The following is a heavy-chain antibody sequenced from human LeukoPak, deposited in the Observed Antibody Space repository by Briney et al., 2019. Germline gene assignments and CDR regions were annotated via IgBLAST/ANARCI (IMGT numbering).Heavy chain of an antibody. CDR2: IYYTGSS. V-gene: IGHV4-59*02. CDR3: ARGSTGAYDT. Sequence: PSETLSLTCAVSGGSVSSAYWSWIRQPPGKRLEWIGYIYYTGSSDYNPSLKSRVTISLDTSKNQFSLKLTSVTAADTALYYCARGSTGAYDTWGQGTMVTVSS. CDR1: GGSVSSAY. J-gene: IGHJ3*02.